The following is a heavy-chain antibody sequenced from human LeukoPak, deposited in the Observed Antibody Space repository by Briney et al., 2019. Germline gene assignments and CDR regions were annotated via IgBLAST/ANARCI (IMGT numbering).Heavy chain of an antibody. CDR3: ARVLSVPYLLDS. D-gene: IGHD3-10*02. CDR2: FFQSNKS. Sequence: SETLSLTCAISGHSTTRGNYWAWFRQSPGKGLEWIATFFQSNKSFYNASLESRVTMSLDTSKSQFSLNLTSVTAADTAVYYCARVLSVPYLLDSWGRGTQVTVSS. V-gene: IGHV4-38-2*01. J-gene: IGHJ4*02. CDR1: GHSTTRGNY.